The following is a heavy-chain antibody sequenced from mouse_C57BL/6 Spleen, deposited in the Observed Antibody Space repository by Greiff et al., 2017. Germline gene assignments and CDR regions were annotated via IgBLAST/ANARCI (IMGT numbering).Heavy chain of an antibody. CDR1: GYTFTSYW. CDR2: IDPSDSYT. Sequence: QVQLQQPGAELVMPGASVKLSCKASGYTFTSYWMHWVKQRPGQGLEWIGEIDPSDSYTNYNQKFKGKSTLTVDKSSSTAYMQLSSLTSEDSAVYYCARKGDYGSSTGYFDVWGTGTTVTVSS. D-gene: IGHD1-1*01. CDR3: ARKGDYGSSTGYFDV. V-gene: IGHV1-69*01. J-gene: IGHJ1*03.